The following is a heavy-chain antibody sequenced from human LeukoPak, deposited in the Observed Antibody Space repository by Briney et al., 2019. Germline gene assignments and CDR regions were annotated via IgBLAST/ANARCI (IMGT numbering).Heavy chain of an antibody. Sequence: PSETLSLTCTVSGGSISSYYWSWIRQPPGKGLEWIGYIYYSGSTNYNPSLKSRVTISVDTSKNQFSLKLSSVTAADTAVYYCARDTTPKYYYDGSGYYWFGAFDIWGQGTMVTVSS. D-gene: IGHD3-22*01. J-gene: IGHJ3*02. CDR1: GGSISSYY. CDR2: IYYSGST. CDR3: ARDTTPKYYYDGSGYYWFGAFDI. V-gene: IGHV4-59*01.